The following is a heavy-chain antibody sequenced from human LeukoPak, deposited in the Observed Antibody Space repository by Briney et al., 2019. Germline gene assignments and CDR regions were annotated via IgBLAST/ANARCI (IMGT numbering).Heavy chain of an antibody. CDR3: VRQSSSWPYYFDY. J-gene: IGHJ4*02. CDR1: GYRFTSYW. Sequence: GESLKISCKGSGYRFTSYWIGWVRQMPGKGLEWMGIIYPDDSDPRYSPSFQGQVTISADKSISTAYLQWSSLKASDTAMYYCVRQSSSWPYYFDYWGQGTLVIVSS. D-gene: IGHD6-13*01. V-gene: IGHV5-51*01. CDR2: IYPDDSDP.